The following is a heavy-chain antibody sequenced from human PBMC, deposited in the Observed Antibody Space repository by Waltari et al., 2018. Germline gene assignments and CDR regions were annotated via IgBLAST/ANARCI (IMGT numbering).Heavy chain of an antibody. CDR1: GGSISSYY. CDR3: ARAAGGYDQGFHDAFDI. CDR2: IYTSGST. Sequence: QVQLQESGPGLVKPSETLSLTCTVSGGSISSYYWRWIRPPAGKGLEWIGRIYTSGSTNYNPSLKSRVTMSVDTSKNQFSLKLSSVTAADTAVYYCARAAGGYDQGFHDAFDIWGQGTMVTVSS. V-gene: IGHV4-4*07. D-gene: IGHD5-12*01. J-gene: IGHJ3*02.